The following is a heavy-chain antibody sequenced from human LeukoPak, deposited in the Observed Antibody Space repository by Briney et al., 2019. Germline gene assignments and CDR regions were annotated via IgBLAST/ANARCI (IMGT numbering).Heavy chain of an antibody. V-gene: IGHV3-23*01. CDR1: GFTFSSYV. CDR2: ISSSGDST. D-gene: IGHD2-15*01. Sequence: PGGSLRLSCAAFGFTFSSYVMSWVRQAPGKGLEWVSDISSSGDSTHYADSVKGRFTISRDNSKNTLFLQMNSLRAEDTAVYYCAKRAVGAAYYFDYWGQGTLVTVSS. J-gene: IGHJ4*02. CDR3: AKRAVGAAYYFDY.